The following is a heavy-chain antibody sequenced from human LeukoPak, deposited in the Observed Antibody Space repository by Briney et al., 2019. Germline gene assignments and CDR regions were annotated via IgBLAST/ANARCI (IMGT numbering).Heavy chain of an antibody. CDR3: AKDHYYNSNGWDAFDI. J-gene: IGHJ3*02. V-gene: IGHV3-23*01. D-gene: IGHD3-22*01. Sequence: GGSLRLSCAASGFTFSSYAMSWVRQAPGKGLEWVSGISGSGGSTYYADSVKGRFTISRDNSKNTLYLQMTSLRAEDTAVYYCAKDHYYNSNGWDAFDIWGQGTMVTVSS. CDR2: ISGSGGST. CDR1: GFTFSSYA.